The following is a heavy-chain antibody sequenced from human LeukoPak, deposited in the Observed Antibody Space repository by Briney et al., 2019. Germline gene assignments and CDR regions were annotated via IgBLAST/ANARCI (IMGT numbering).Heavy chain of an antibody. CDR3: ARDRGSGSYYVAFDY. CDR1: GFIVSSNY. Sequence: GGSLRLSCAASGFIVSSNYMSWVRQALGKGLEWVSVIYSGGSTYYADSVKGRFTISRDNSKNTLYLQMNSLRAEDTAVYYCARDRGSGSYYVAFDYWGQGTLVTVSS. D-gene: IGHD1-26*01. J-gene: IGHJ4*02. V-gene: IGHV3-53*01. CDR2: IYSGGST.